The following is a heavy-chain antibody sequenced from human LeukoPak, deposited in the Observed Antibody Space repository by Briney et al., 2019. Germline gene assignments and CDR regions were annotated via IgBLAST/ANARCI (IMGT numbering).Heavy chain of an antibody. D-gene: IGHD3-3*01. Sequence: ASVKVSCKASGYTFTGYYMHWVRQAPEQGLEWMGWINPNSGGTNYAQKFQGRVTMTRDTSISTAYMELSRLRSDDTAIYYCARSPNYDFWSGYYDAFDIWGQGTVVTVSS. CDR1: GYTFTGYY. CDR3: ARSPNYDFWSGYYDAFDI. J-gene: IGHJ3*02. V-gene: IGHV1-2*02. CDR2: INPNSGGT.